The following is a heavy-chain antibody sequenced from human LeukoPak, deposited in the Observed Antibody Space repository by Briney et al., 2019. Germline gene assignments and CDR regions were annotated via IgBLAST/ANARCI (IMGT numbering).Heavy chain of an antibody. D-gene: IGHD3-10*01. Sequence: GGSLRLSCAASGFTFSSYSMNWIRQAPGKGLEWVSSISSSSSYIYYADSVKGRFTISRDNAKNSLYLQMNSLRAEDTAVYYCARYPTPGGSGSYFSPPDYWGQGTLVTVSS. CDR2: ISSSSSYI. J-gene: IGHJ4*02. CDR3: ARYPTPGGSGSYFSPPDY. CDR1: GFTFSSYS. V-gene: IGHV3-21*01.